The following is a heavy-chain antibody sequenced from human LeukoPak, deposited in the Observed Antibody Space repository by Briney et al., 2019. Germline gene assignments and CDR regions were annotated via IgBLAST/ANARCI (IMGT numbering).Heavy chain of an antibody. Sequence: SETLSLTCAVYGGSFSGYYWSWIRQPPGKGLEWIGEINHSGSTNYNPSLKSRVTILVDTSKNQFSLKLSSVTAADTAVYYCARVYGDYDYWGQGTLVTVSS. D-gene: IGHD4-17*01. CDR2: INHSGST. CDR3: ARVYGDYDY. V-gene: IGHV4-34*01. CDR1: GGSFSGYY. J-gene: IGHJ4*02.